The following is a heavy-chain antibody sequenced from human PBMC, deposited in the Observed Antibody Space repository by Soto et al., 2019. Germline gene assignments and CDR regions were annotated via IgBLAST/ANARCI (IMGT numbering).Heavy chain of an antibody. Sequence: QVQLVQSGAEVKKPGSSVKISCKASGGSFRTNAFSWVRQAPGQGLEWMGGIIPIFPTPDYAQKFHGRFTITADESTTTTYMELSSLRSADTPTYYCARDKDRQQLGGNYYYIMDVWGQGTTVTVSS. CDR2: IIPIFPTP. J-gene: IGHJ6*02. CDR1: GGSFRTNA. CDR3: ARDKDRQQLGGNYYYIMDV. D-gene: IGHD3-3*02. V-gene: IGHV1-69*12.